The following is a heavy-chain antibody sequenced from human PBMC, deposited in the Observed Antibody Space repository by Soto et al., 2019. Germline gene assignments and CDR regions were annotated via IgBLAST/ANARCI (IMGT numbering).Heavy chain of an antibody. J-gene: IGHJ4*02. D-gene: IGHD3-10*01. CDR3: ARAGSENEY. V-gene: IGHV3-53*02. CDR1: GFTVSSNY. CDR2: IYSGGRT. Sequence: EVQLVETGGGLIQPGGSLRLSCAASGFTVSSNYMSWVRQAPGQGLEWVSFIYSGGRTYYADSVKGRFTISRDNSKNSLYLQMNSLRAEDTAIYYCARAGSENEYWGQGTLVTVSS.